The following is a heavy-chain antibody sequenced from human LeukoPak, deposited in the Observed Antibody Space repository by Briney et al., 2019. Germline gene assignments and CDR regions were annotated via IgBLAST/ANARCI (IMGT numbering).Heavy chain of an antibody. CDR2: IYYSGST. Sequence: PSETLSLTCTVSGGSISSYYWSWIRQPPGKGLEWIGYIYYSGSTNYNPSLRSRVTISVDTSKNQFSLKLSSVTAADTAVYYCARVQNPLAWFDPWGQGTLVTVSS. J-gene: IGHJ5*02. D-gene: IGHD3-16*01. CDR3: ARVQNPLAWFDP. CDR1: GGSISSYY. V-gene: IGHV4-59*01.